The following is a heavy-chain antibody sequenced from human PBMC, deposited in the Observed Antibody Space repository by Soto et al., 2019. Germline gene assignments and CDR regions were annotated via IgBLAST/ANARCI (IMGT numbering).Heavy chain of an antibody. CDR2: ISSSSSYT. J-gene: IGHJ2*01. Sequence: QVQLVESGGGLVKPGGSLRLSCAASGFTFSDYYMSWIRQAPGKGLEWVSYISSSSSYTNYADSVKGRFTISRDIAKKSLYLQMNSLRAEDTAVYYCAVGIAAAGYWYFDLWSRGTLVTVSS. D-gene: IGHD6-13*01. CDR3: AVGIAAAGYWYFDL. V-gene: IGHV3-11*05. CDR1: GFTFSDYY.